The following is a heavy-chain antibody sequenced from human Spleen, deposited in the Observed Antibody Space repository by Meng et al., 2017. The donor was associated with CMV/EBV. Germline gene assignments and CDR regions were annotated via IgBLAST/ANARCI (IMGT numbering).Heavy chain of an antibody. J-gene: IGHJ4*02. V-gene: IGHV3-21*01. CDR3: ARDRAGGIFDY. Sequence: SCAASGFTFSSYSMNWVRQAPGKGLEWVSSISSSSSYIYYADSVKGRFTISRDNAKNSLYLQMNSLRAEDTAVYYCARDRAGGIFDYWGQGTLVTVSS. CDR1: GFTFSSYS. D-gene: IGHD3-10*01. CDR2: ISSSSSYI.